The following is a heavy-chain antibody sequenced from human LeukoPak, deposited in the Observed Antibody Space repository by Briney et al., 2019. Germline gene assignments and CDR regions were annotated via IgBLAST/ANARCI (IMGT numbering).Heavy chain of an antibody. V-gene: IGHV3-30*04. CDR2: ISYDGSNK. D-gene: IGHD2-15*01. CDR1: GFTFSSYA. J-gene: IGHJ4*02. CDR3: ARDDRYCSGGSCFARSHNFDY. Sequence: GRSLRLSCAASGFTFSSYAMHWVRQAPGKGLEWVAVISYDGSNKYYADSVKGRFTISRDNSKNTLYLQMNSLRAEDTAVYYCARDDRYCSGGSCFARSHNFDYWDQGTLVTVSS.